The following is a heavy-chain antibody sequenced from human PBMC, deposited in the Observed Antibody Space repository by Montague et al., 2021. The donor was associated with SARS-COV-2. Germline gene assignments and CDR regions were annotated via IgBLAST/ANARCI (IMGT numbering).Heavy chain of an antibody. Sequence: SETLSLTCTVSGGSISSAYFYWGWIRQPPGKGLEWIGTIYYDGKTYYNSSLSSRVFLSADTSNNHFSLELNSVTTSDTAVYYCAKSAWHNWYFDIWGRGTLVTVSS. CDR3: AKSAWHNWYFDI. CDR2: IYYDGKT. J-gene: IGHJ2*01. D-gene: IGHD2/OR15-2a*01. CDR1: GGSISSAYFY. V-gene: IGHV4-39*02.